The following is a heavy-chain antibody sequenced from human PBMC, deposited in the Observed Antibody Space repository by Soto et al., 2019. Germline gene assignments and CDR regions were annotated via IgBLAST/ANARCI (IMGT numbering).Heavy chain of an antibody. CDR3: ARRGIAAANDY. D-gene: IGHD6-13*01. CDR2: INHSGST. Sequence: QVQLQQWGAGLLKPSETLSLTCAVYGGSFRGYYWSWIRQPPGKGLEWIGEINHSGSTNYNPSLKSRVTISVDTSKNQFSLKLSSVTAADTAVYYCARRGIAAANDYWGQGTLVTVSS. CDR1: GGSFRGYY. V-gene: IGHV4-34*01. J-gene: IGHJ4*02.